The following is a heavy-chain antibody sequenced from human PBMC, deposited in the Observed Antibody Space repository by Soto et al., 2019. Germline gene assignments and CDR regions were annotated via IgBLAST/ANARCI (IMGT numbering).Heavy chain of an antibody. J-gene: IGHJ5*02. V-gene: IGHV4-59*01. CDR1: GGSISSYY. CDR3: TTRPSSVGWFDP. Sequence: PSETLSLTCSVSGGSISSYYWTWIRQPPGKGLEWIGNIYYSGSTNYSPSLKSRVTISIDTSKKQFSLQLTSVTAADTAMYYCTTRPSSVGWFDPWGQGTLVTVSS. CDR2: IYYSGST. D-gene: IGHD6-6*01.